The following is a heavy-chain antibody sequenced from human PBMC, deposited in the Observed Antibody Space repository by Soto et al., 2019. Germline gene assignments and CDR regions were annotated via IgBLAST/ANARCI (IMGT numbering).Heavy chain of an antibody. V-gene: IGHV3-30*18. CDR1: GFTFSSYG. Sequence: QVQLVESGGGVVQPGRSLRLSCAASGFTFSSYGMNWVRQAPGKGLEWVAVISYDGSNKYYADSVKGRFTISRDNSKNTLYLQMNSLRAEDTAVYYCAKPLAAAGTIGYWGQGTLVTVSS. J-gene: IGHJ4*02. D-gene: IGHD6-13*01. CDR3: AKPLAAAGTIGY. CDR2: ISYDGSNK.